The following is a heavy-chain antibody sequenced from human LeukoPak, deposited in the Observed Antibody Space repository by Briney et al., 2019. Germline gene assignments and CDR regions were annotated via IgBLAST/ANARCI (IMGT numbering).Heavy chain of an antibody. J-gene: IGHJ4*02. CDR3: AKDPRVATIEIFDY. Sequence: ASVKVSCKPSGGTFSSYAMSWVRQAPGKGLEWVSAISGGGGVTYYADSVKGRFTISRDNSKNTLYLQMNSLRAEDTAVYYCAKDPRVATIEIFDYWGQGTLVTVSS. V-gene: IGHV3-23*01. CDR1: GGTFSSYA. CDR2: ISGGGGVT. D-gene: IGHD5-12*01.